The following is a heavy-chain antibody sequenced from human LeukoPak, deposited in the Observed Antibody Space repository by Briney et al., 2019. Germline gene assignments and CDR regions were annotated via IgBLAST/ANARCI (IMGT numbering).Heavy chain of an antibody. CDR2: IYPGDSDT. D-gene: IGHD2-15*01. V-gene: IGHV5-51*01. CDR3: AVPSAATHDAFDI. CDR1: GYSFTSYW. J-gene: IGHJ3*02. Sequence: GESLKISCKGSGYSFTSYWIGWVRQMPGKGLEWMGIIYPGDSDTRYSPSFQGQVTNSADKSISTAYLQWSSLKASDTAMYYCAVPSAATHDAFDIWGQGTMVTVSS.